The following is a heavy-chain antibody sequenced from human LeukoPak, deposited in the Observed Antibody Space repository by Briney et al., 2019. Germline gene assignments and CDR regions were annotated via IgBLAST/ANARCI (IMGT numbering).Heavy chain of an antibody. D-gene: IGHD5-18*01. V-gene: IGHV3-53*01. J-gene: IGHJ4*02. Sequence: GGSLRLSCAASGFTVSSNYMSWVRQAPGKGLEWVSVIYSGGSTYYVDSVKGRFTISRDNSKNTLYLQMNSLRAEDTAVYYCARERRDSYGYNHFDYWGQGTLVTVSS. CDR1: GFTVSSNY. CDR2: IYSGGST. CDR3: ARERRDSYGYNHFDY.